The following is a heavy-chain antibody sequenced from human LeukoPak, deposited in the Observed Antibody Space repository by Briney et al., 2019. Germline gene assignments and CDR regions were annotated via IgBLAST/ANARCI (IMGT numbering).Heavy chain of an antibody. CDR1: GGSISSYY. V-gene: IGHV4-59*01. CDR3: ARGGTAVIAPYAFDI. CDR2: IYYSGST. D-gene: IGHD4-23*01. Sequence: PSETLSLTCTVSGGSISSYYWSWIRQPPGKGLEWIGYIYYSGSTNYNPSVKSRVAMSVDTSKKQFSLKLSSPTAADTAVYYCARGGTAVIAPYAFDIWGQGTMVTVSS. J-gene: IGHJ3*02.